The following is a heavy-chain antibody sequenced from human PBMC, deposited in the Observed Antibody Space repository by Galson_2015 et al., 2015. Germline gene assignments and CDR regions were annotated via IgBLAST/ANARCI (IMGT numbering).Heavy chain of an antibody. Sequence: SETLSLTCAVTGYSITSGYYWAWIRQPPGKGLEWIGTISHRGSTYYNPSLKSRVTISVDTSKNQFSLRLASVTAADTAVYYCARAGGGGSGSYYFDYWGQGTLVTVSS. V-gene: IGHV4-38-2*01. J-gene: IGHJ4*02. CDR2: ISHRGST. CDR1: GYSITSGYY. D-gene: IGHD3-10*01. CDR3: ARAGGGGSGSYYFDY.